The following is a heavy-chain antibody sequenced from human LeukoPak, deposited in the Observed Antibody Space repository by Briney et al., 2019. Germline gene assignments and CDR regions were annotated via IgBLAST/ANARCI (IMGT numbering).Heavy chain of an antibody. J-gene: IGHJ3*02. D-gene: IGHD6-13*01. V-gene: IGHV4-59*02. CDR2: FYYSGST. CDR3: AKGGIRSGAFDI. CDR1: GGSVSGYY. Sequence: SETLSLTCTVSGGSVSGYYWSWIRQPPGKGLEWIGYFYYSGSTSYNPSLKSRVTISVATSKNQFSLKLSSVTAADTAVYYCAKGGIRSGAFDIWGQGTRVTVSS.